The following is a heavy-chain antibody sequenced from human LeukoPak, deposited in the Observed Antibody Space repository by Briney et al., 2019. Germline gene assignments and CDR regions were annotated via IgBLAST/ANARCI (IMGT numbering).Heavy chain of an antibody. CDR3: ARLSPPIVVVNPRYFDY. Sequence: GESLKISCKGSGYSFTSYWIGWVRQMPGKGLEWMGIIYPGDFDTRYSPSFQGQVTISADKSISTAYLQWSSLKASDTAMYYCARLSPPIVVVNPRYFDYWGQGTLVTVSS. D-gene: IGHD2-21*01. V-gene: IGHV5-51*01. CDR1: GYSFTSYW. CDR2: IYPGDFDT. J-gene: IGHJ4*02.